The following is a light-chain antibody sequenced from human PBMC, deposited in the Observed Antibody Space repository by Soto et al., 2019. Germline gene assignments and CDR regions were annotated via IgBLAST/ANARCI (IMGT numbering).Light chain of an antibody. CDR3: QQRGTWPPLFT. CDR2: DAS. CDR1: QSVGSN. Sequence: EIVLTQSPATLSLSPGERATLSCRASQSVGSNFAWYQQKPGQAPGLLIYDASTRATGIPARFSGSGSGTDFTLTISSLEPEDFAVYYCQQRGTWPPLFTFGPGTKVDLK. V-gene: IGKV3-11*01. J-gene: IGKJ3*01.